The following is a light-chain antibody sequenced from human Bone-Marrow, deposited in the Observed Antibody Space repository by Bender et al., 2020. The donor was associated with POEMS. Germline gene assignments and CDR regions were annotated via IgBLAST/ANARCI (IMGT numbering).Light chain of an antibody. CDR3: LSADSGGRYKV. V-gene: IGLV2-14*02. Sequence: QSALTQPASVSGSPGQSITISCTGSSSDLGGYNLVSWYQQHPGKAPKLMIYEVSKRPSGIPERFSGSNSGNTATLTISGTQAMDEADYYCLSADSGGRYKVFGGGTKLTVL. CDR2: EVS. J-gene: IGLJ3*02. CDR1: SSDLGGYNL.